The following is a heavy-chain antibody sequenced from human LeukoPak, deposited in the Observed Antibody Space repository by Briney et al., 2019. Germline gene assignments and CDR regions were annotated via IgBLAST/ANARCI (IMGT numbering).Heavy chain of an antibody. CDR3: ARDGDRRYCSSTSCYEDY. D-gene: IGHD2-2*01. CDR2: INHSGST. Sequence: SETLSLTCAVYGGSFSGYYWSWIRQPPGKGLEWIGEINHSGSTNYNPSLKSRVTISVDTPKNQFSLKLRSVTAADTAVYYCARDGDRRYCSSTSCYEDYWGQGTLVTVSS. V-gene: IGHV4-34*01. CDR1: GGSFSGYY. J-gene: IGHJ4*02.